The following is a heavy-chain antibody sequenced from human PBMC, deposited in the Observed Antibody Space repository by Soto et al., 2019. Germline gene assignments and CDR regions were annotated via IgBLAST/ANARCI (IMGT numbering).Heavy chain of an antibody. CDR2: ISYDGSNK. J-gene: IGHJ5*02. D-gene: IGHD1-26*01. CDR1: GFTFSSYA. V-gene: IGHV3-30-3*01. CDR3: ARDGWDGPPLRFDP. Sequence: QVQLVESGGGVVQPGRSLRLSCAASGFTFSSYAMHWVRQAPGKGLEWVAVISYDGSNKYYADSVKGRFTISRDNSKNTLYLQINSLRAEDTAVYYCARDGWDGPPLRFDPWGQGTLVTVPS.